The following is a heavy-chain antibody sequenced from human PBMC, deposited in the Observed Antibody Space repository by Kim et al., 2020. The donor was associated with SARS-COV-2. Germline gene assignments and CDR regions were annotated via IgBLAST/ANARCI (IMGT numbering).Heavy chain of an antibody. CDR3: ARDNYHATFDY. CDR2: ISTDGNRE. CDR1: GFTFSSYQ. D-gene: IGHD3-10*01. Sequence: GGSLRLSCASSGFTFSSYQMHWVRQAPGKGLEWLALISTDGNREYYPDSVEGRFTISRDNSKNTLYLQMNSLRPEDTAVYYCARDNYHATFDYWGQGTLV. V-gene: IGHV3-30*04. J-gene: IGHJ4*02.